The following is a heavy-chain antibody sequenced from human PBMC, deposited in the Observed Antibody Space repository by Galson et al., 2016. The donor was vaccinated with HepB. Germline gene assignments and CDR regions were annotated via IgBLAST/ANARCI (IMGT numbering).Heavy chain of an antibody. CDR3: ARSYLLGRGFGS. Sequence: CAISGDSVSSNSAGWYWIRQSPSRGLECLGRTFYRSNWRNDYAESVRSRITITPDTSKNQFSLQLNSVTPEDTAVYYCARSYLLGRGFGSWGQGTLVPVSS. J-gene: IGHJ4*02. CDR1: GDSVSSNSAG. CDR2: TFYRSNWRN. D-gene: IGHD3-10*01. V-gene: IGHV6-1*01.